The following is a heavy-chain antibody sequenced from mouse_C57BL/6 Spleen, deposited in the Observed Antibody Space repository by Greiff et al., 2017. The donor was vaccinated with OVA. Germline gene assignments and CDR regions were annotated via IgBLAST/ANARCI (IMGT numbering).Heavy chain of an antibody. D-gene: IGHD2-1*01. Sequence: EVQGVESGGDLVKPGGSLKLSCAASGFTFSSYGMSWVRQTPDKRLEWVATISSGGSYTYSPDSVKGRFTISRDNAKNTLYLQMSSLKSEDTAMYYCARHELPYYFDYWGQGTTLTVSS. V-gene: IGHV5-6*01. CDR1: GFTFSSYG. CDR2: ISSGGSYT. CDR3: ARHELPYYFDY. J-gene: IGHJ2*01.